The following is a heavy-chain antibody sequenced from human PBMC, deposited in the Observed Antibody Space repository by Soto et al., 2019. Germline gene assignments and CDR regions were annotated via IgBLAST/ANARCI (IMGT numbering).Heavy chain of an antibody. V-gene: IGHV4-39*01. CDR3: AGLGTIGYSYGMDV. CDR2: IYYSGST. CDR1: GGSISSSSYY. J-gene: IGHJ6*02. Sequence: QLQLQESGPGLVKPSETLSLTCTVSGGSISSSSYYWGWIRQPPGKGLEWIGSIYYSGSTYYNPSLKSRVTXLVXTXMTQFSLQLSSVPASRTAVYYCAGLGTIGYSYGMDVWGQGTTVTVSS. D-gene: IGHD1-7*01.